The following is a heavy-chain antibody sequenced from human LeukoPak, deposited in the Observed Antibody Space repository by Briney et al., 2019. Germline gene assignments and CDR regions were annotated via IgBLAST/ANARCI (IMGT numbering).Heavy chain of an antibody. V-gene: IGHV4-4*07. Sequence: SETLSLTCTFSGGSISSNYWTWIRQPAGKGLEWIGHIYTSGSTNYNPSLKSRVTVSLDTSKNQFSLKLTSVTAADTAVYYCAREFSFWGQGTMVTVSS. CDR2: IYTSGST. J-gene: IGHJ3*01. CDR3: AREFSF. CDR1: GGSISSNY.